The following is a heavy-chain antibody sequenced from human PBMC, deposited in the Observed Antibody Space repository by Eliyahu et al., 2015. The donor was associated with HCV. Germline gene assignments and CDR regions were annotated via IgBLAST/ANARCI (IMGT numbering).Heavy chain of an antibody. D-gene: IGHD1-26*01. CDR3: ARGFVHYSGSYFWSGY. J-gene: IGHJ4*02. V-gene: IGHV1-2*02. CDR2: INPNSGGT. Sequence: QVQLVQSGAEVKKPGASVKVSCKASGXXFTGXYMXWVRQAPGQGXEWMGWINPNSGGTNYAQKFQGRVTMTRDTSISTAYMELSRLRSDDTAVYYCARGFVHYSGSYFWSGYWGQGTLVTVSS. CDR1: GXXFTGXY.